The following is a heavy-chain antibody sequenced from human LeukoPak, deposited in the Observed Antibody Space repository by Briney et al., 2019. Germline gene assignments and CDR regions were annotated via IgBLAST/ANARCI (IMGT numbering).Heavy chain of an antibody. CDR2: ITSGSGTI. D-gene: IGHD3-3*01. Sequence: GGSLRLSCTASGFTFNSYSMNWVRQAPGKGLEWVSDITSGSGTIYYADSVKGRFTISRDNAKNSLYLQMNSLRAEDTAVYYCARDKNGVFDIWGQGTMVTVSS. CDR1: GFTFNSYS. V-gene: IGHV3-48*01. CDR3: ARDKNGVFDI. J-gene: IGHJ3*02.